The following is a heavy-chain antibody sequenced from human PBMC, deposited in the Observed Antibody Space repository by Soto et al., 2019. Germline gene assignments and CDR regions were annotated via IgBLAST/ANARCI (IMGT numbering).Heavy chain of an antibody. D-gene: IGHD2-15*01. CDR2: ISSSSSTI. CDR1: GFTFSSYS. J-gene: IGHJ5*02. V-gene: IGHV3-48*02. CDR3: ARGDFGDIVVVVAATSNRYNWFDP. Sequence: PGGSLRLSCAASGFTFSSYSMNWVRQTPGKGLERVSYISSSSSTIYYADSVKGRFTISRDNAKNSLYLQMYSLRDEDTAVYYCARGDFGDIVVVVAATSNRYNWFDPWGQGTLVTVSS.